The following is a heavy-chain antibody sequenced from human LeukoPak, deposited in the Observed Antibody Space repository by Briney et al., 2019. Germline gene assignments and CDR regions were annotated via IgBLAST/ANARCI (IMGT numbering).Heavy chain of an antibody. Sequence: SETLSLTCTVSGGSISSGNYYWSWIRQPPGKGLEWIGYIYYSGSTYYNPSLRNRITISVDTSKNQFSLKLSSVTAADTAVYYCATYRGDYVGNWFDPWGQGTLVTVSS. CDR1: GGSISSGNYY. J-gene: IGHJ5*02. CDR3: ATYRGDYVGNWFDP. D-gene: IGHD4-17*01. V-gene: IGHV4-30-4*08. CDR2: IYYSGST.